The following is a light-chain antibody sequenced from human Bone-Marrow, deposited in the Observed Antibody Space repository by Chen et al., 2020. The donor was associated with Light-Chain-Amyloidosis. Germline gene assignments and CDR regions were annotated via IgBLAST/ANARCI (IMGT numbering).Light chain of an antibody. CDR2: EIS. Sequence: QSALTQPASVSGSPGQSITISCTGSSSDVGDFNYVSWYQRHPGKAPKLIISEISNWPSGAYNRFSGYECGTTASLTISGLQAEDEAEYYCSSYTSRSLHVFAAGTKVTVL. V-gene: IGLV2-14*01. CDR1: SSDVGDFNY. J-gene: IGLJ1*01. CDR3: SSYTSRSLHV.